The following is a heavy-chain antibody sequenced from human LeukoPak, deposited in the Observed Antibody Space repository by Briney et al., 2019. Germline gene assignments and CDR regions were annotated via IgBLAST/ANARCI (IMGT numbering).Heavy chain of an antibody. V-gene: IGHV3-74*01. CDR3: ASPMWDTAIHDY. D-gene: IGHD5-18*01. CDR2: INSDGSIT. CDR1: GFTFSSHW. J-gene: IGHJ4*02. Sequence: GGSLRLSCAASGFTFSSHWMHWVRQAPGKGLVWVSRINSDGSITSYADSVKGRFTISRDNAKDTLYLQMNSLRAEDAAVYYCASPMWDTAIHDYWSQGTLVTVSS.